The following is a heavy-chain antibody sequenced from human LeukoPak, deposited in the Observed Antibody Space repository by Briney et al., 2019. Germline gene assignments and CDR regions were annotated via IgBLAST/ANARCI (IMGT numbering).Heavy chain of an antibody. V-gene: IGHV4-34*01. Sequence: PSQTLSLTCAVYGGSFSGYYWSWIRQPPGKGLEWIGEINHSGSTNYNPSLKSRVTISVDTSKNQFSLKLSSVTAADTAVYYCARGVGATLPYHYWGQGTLVTVSS. CDR3: ARGVGATLPYHY. CDR2: INHSGST. D-gene: IGHD1-26*01. J-gene: IGHJ4*02. CDR1: GGSFSGYY.